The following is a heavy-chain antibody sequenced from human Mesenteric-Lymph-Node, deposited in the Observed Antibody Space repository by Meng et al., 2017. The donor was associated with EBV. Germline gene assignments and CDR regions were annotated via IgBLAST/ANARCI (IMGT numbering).Heavy chain of an antibody. CDR1: GGSVSSAGYY. J-gene: IGHJ4*02. CDR2: MYYSGSI. D-gene: IGHD5-18*01. Sequence: QVEVQESGPGLVKPSQTLSLTCAVSGGSVSSAGYYWNWIRQPPGKGLEWIGYMYYSGSIYYNPSLKSRVTISVDTSKNQFSLKLSSVTAADTAVYYCASRGYSDGWTFDSWGQGTLVTVSS. CDR3: ASRGYSDGWTFDS. V-gene: IGHV4-30-4*01.